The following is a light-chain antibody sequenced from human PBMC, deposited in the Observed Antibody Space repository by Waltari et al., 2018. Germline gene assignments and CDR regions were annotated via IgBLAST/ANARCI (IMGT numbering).Light chain of an antibody. V-gene: IGKV1-12*01. Sequence: DIQMTQSPSSVSASVGDTVTITCRASQGISTWVAWYQQKPGLAPKLLIHSASHLQNGVSSRFSGSASGTDLTLTITNLQPEDCATYYCQQANSFPLTFGGGTKVDIK. J-gene: IGKJ4*01. CDR3: QQANSFPLT. CDR2: SAS. CDR1: QGISTW.